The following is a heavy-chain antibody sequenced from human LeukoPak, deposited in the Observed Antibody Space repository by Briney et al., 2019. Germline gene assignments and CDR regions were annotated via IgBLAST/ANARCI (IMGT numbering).Heavy chain of an antibody. D-gene: IGHD6-13*01. Sequence: GGSLRLSCAASWFTVSSNYMSWGRQAPGKGLGGGSVIYSGGSTYYADSVKGRFTISRDNSKNTLYLQMNSLRAEDTAVYYCARGPASSSWYQGGYYYYYYMDAWGKGTTVTVSS. CDR1: WFTVSSNY. J-gene: IGHJ6*03. CDR3: ARGPASSSWYQGGYYYYYYMDA. V-gene: IGHV3-53*01. CDR2: IYSGGST.